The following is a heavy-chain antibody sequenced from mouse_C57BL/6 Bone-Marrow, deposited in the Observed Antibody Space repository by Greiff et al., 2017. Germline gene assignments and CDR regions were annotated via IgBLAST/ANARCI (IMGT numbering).Heavy chain of an antibody. V-gene: IGHV1-81*01. CDR2: IYPRIGNT. D-gene: IGHD2-12*01. Sequence: VKVVESGAELARPGASVKLSCKASGYTFTSYGISWVKQRTGQGLEWIGEIYPRIGNTDYNEKFKGKATLTADKSPSTAYMEIRSLTSEDSAVYFWARPLGYSYAWFAYWGQGTLVTVSA. CDR3: ARPLGYSYAWFAY. J-gene: IGHJ3*01. CDR1: GYTFTSYG.